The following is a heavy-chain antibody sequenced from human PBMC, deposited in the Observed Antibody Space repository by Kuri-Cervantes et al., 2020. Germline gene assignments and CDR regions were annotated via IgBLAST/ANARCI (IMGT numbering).Heavy chain of an antibody. CDR1: GYTFTGYY. Sequence: ASVKVSCKASGYTFTGYYMHWVRQAPGQGLEWMGWINPNSGGTNYAQKFQGRVTMTRDTSISTAYMELSRLRSDDTAVYYCARAAMGSIEFTMVRGGPRFSNYRYYGMDVWGQGTTVTVSS. CDR3: ARAAMGSIEFTMVRGGPRFSNYRYYGMDV. V-gene: IGHV1-2*02. CDR2: INPNSGGT. J-gene: IGHJ6*02. D-gene: IGHD3-10*01.